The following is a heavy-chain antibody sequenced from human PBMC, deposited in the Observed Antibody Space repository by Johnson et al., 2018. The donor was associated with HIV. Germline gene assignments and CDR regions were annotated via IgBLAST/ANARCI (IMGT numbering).Heavy chain of an antibody. D-gene: IGHD6-13*01. CDR2: ISYDGSNK. CDR3: ARDILLLSSRGNAFDI. J-gene: IGHJ3*02. Sequence: QVQLVESGGGVVQPGRSLRLSCAASGFTFSRSWMHWVRQAPGKGLEWVAVISYDGSNKYYADSVKGRFTISRDNSKNTLYLQMNSLRAEDTAVYYCARDILLLSSRGNAFDIWGQGTMVTVSS. V-gene: IGHV3-30*03. CDR1: GFTFSRSW.